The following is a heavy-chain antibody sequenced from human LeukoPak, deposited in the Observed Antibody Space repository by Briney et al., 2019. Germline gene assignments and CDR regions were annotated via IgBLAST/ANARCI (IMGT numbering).Heavy chain of an antibody. D-gene: IGHD2-2*01. J-gene: IGHJ6*03. CDR1: GSTFSSYS. CDR3: ARDVSSTSYYYMDV. CDR2: ISSSSSYI. V-gene: IGHV3-21*01. Sequence: GGSLRLSCAASGSTFSSYSMNWVRQAPGKGLEWVSSISSSSSYIYYADSVKGRFTISRDNAKNSLYLQMNSLRAEDTAVYYCARDVSSTSYYYMDVWGKGTTVTVSS.